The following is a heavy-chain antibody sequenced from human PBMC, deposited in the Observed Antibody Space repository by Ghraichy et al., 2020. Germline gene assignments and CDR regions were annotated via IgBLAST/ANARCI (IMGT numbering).Heavy chain of an antibody. CDR2: IYTSGST. Sequence: SETLSLTCTVSGGSISSYYWSWIRQPAGKGLEWIGRIYTSGSTNYNPSLKSRVTMSVDTSKNQFSLKLSSVTAADTAVYYCARLYDFWSGYHNSYYYYGMDVWGQGTTVTVSS. J-gene: IGHJ6*02. CDR1: GGSISSYY. V-gene: IGHV4-4*07. CDR3: ARLYDFWSGYHNSYYYYGMDV. D-gene: IGHD3-3*01.